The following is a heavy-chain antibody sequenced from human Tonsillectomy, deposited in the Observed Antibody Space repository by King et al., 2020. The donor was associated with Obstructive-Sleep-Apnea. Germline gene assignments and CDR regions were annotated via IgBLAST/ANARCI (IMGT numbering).Heavy chain of an antibody. CDR3: ARGGDGYPDY. D-gene: IGHD3-22*01. J-gene: IGHJ4*02. CDR2: ISSSGSTI. V-gene: IGHV3-48*04. Sequence: VKLVESGGGLIQPGGSLRLSCVASGFTFSIYNMDWVRQAPGKGLEWISYISSSGSTIHYADSVRGRFTISRDNSKNSLYLQMSNLRVEDTAVYYCARGGDGYPDYWGQGTLVTVSS. CDR1: GFTFSIYN.